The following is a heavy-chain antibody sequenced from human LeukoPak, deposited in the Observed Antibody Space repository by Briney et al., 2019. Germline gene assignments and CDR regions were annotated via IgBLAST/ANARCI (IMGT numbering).Heavy chain of an antibody. CDR3: AKAGGGLVRATPGAFDI. Sequence: GGSLRLSCAASGFTFSSYAMSWVRQAPGKGLEWVSAISGSGGSTYYADSVKGRFTISRDNSKNTLYLQMNSLRAEDTAVYYCAKAGGGLVRATPGAFDIWGQGTMVTVSS. D-gene: IGHD1-26*01. CDR1: GFTFSSYA. J-gene: IGHJ3*02. V-gene: IGHV3-23*01. CDR2: ISGSGGST.